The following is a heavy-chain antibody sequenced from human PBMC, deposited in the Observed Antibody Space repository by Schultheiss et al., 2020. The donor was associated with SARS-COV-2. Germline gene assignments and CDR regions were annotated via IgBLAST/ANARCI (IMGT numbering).Heavy chain of an antibody. V-gene: IGHV4-34*01. Sequence: SETLSLTCAVYGGSFSGYYWSWIRQPPGKGLEWIGEINHSGSTNYNPSLKSRVTISVDTSKNQFSLKLSSVTAADTAVYYCARVYYDSSGYLIFDYWGQGTLVTVSS. D-gene: IGHD3-22*01. CDR2: INHSGST. CDR3: ARVYYDSSGYLIFDY. CDR1: GGSFSGYY. J-gene: IGHJ4*02.